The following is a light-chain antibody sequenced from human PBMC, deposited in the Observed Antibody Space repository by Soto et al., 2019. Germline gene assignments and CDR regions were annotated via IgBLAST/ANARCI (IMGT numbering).Light chain of an antibody. CDR2: GAS. Sequence: EIVWTQSPGTLSLSPGERATLTCRASQTVSSSSLAWYQQKPGQAPRLLIYGASSRATGIPDRFSGSGSGTDFTLTISRLEPEDFAVFFCQQYGTSEIIFGQGTRLEIK. CDR3: QQYGTSEII. J-gene: IGKJ5*01. CDR1: QTVSSSS. V-gene: IGKV3-20*01.